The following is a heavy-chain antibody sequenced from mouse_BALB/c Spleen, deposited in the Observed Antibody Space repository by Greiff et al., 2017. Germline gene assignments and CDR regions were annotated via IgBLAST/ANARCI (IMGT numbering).Heavy chain of an antibody. Sequence: EVQLQESGGGLVQPGGSRKLSCAASGFTFSSFGMHWVRQAPEKGLEWVAYISSGSSTIYYADTVKGRFTISRDNPKNTLFLQMTSLRSEDTAMYYCARGDVYYFDYWGQGTTLTVSS. CDR3: ARGDVYYFDY. V-gene: IGHV5-17*02. CDR1: GFTFSSFG. CDR2: ISSGSSTI. J-gene: IGHJ2*01.